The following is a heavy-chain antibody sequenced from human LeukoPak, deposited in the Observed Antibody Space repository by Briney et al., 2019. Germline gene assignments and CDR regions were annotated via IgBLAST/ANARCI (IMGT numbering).Heavy chain of an antibody. Sequence: GGSLRLSCAASGFTFSSYAMHWVRQAPGKGLEWVAVISYDGSNKYYADSVKGRFTISRDNSKNTLYLQMNSLRAEDTAVYYCAKVLPGESFDYWGQGTLVTVSS. CDR2: ISYDGSNK. J-gene: IGHJ4*02. D-gene: IGHD7-27*01. V-gene: IGHV3-30-3*01. CDR1: GFTFSSYA. CDR3: AKVLPGESFDY.